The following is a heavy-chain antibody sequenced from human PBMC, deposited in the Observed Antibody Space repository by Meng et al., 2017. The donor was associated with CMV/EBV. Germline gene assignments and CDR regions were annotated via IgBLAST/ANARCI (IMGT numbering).Heavy chain of an antibody. J-gene: IGHJ4*02. CDR1: GYSFTSYW. Sequence: GESLKISCKGSGYSFTSYWIGWVRQMPGKGLEWMGIIYPGDSDTRYSPSFQGQVTISADKSISTAYLQWSSLKASDTAMYYCARHQFKGYCSSTSCYEDYWGQGTLVTVSS. CDR2: IYPGDSDT. CDR3: ARHQFKGYCSSTSCYEDY. D-gene: IGHD2-2*01. V-gene: IGHV5-51*01.